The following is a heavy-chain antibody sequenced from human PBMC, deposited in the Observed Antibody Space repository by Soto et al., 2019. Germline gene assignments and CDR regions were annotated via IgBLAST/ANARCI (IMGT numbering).Heavy chain of an antibody. Sequence: HPGGSLRLSCAASGFTFSSYGMHWVRQAPGKGLEWVAVISYDGSNKYYADSVKGRFTISRDNSKNTLYLQMNSLRAEDTAVYYCAKDRNHMYGNSPKRFDYWGQGTLVTVSS. D-gene: IGHD2-8*01. CDR3: AKDRNHMYGNSPKRFDY. V-gene: IGHV3-30*18. J-gene: IGHJ4*02. CDR2: ISYDGSNK. CDR1: GFTFSSYG.